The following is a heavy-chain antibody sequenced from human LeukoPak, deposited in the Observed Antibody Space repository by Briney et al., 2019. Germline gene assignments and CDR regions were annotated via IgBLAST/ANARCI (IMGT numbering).Heavy chain of an antibody. CDR3: AGYYGSGSNY. CDR2: ISSSGSTI. CDR1: GFTFSDSY. D-gene: IGHD3-10*01. Sequence: GGSLRLSCAASGFTFSDSYMTWVRQAPGKGLGWVSYISSSGSTIYYADSVKGRFTISRDNAKNSLYLQMNSLRAEDTAVYYCAGYYGSGSNYWGQGTLVTVSS. V-gene: IGHV3-11*04. J-gene: IGHJ4*02.